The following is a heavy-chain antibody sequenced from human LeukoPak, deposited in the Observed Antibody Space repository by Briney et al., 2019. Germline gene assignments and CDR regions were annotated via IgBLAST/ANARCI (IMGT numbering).Heavy chain of an antibody. V-gene: IGHV3-53*01. J-gene: IGHJ4*02. CDR1: GFTFSNAW. CDR3: ANYKRGPTYYFES. D-gene: IGHD3-10*01. Sequence: PGGSLRLSCTASGFTFSNAWMNWVRQASGKGLEWVSVIATSGETFYAESLRVRFTISRDNSKNTVFLQMSSLRAEDTATYYCANYKRGPTYYFESWGQGTLVTVSS. CDR2: IATSGET.